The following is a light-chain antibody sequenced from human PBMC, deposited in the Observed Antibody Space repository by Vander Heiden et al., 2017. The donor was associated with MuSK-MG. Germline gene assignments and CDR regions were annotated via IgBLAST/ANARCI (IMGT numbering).Light chain of an antibody. CDR1: QSISSY. Sequence: DIQMTQSPSSLSASVGDRVTITCRASQSISSYLNWYQQKPGKAPKLLIYAASSLQSGVPSRFSGSGSGTDFTLTISRLQPEDFATYYGQQSDSTPITFGQGTLMDIK. CDR3: QQSDSTPIT. CDR2: AAS. J-gene: IGKJ5*01. V-gene: IGKV1-39*01.